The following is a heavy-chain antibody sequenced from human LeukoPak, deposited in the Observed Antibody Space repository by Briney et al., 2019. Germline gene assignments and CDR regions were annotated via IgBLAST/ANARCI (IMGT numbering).Heavy chain of an antibody. CDR2: IKQDESEK. V-gene: IGHV3-7*01. D-gene: IGHD2/OR15-2a*01. Sequence: GSLRLSCAASGFSFGSYWMSWVRQAPGKGLEWVAHIKQDESEKHYVGSVKGRFTISRDNAKNSLYLQMNSLGAEDTAVYYCARGQTTFLDWGQGTLVTVSS. CDR1: GFSFGSYW. J-gene: IGHJ4*02. CDR3: ARGQTTFLD.